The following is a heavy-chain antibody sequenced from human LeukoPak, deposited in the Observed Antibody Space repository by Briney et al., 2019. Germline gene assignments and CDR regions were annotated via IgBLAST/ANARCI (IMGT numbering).Heavy chain of an antibody. V-gene: IGHV4-59*01. CDR1: GGSISSYY. CDR2: IYYSGCT. CDR3: AEGYSSSWHQFDY. J-gene: IGHJ4*02. D-gene: IGHD6-13*01. Sequence: SETLSLTCTVSGGSISSYYWSWIRQPPGKGLEWIGYIYYSGCTNYNPSLKSRITISVDTSKNQFSLKLSSVTAADTAVYYCAEGYSSSWHQFDYWGQGTLVTVSS.